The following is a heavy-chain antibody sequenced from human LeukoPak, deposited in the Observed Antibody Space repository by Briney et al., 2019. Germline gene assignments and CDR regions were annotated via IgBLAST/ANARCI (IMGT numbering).Heavy chain of an antibody. V-gene: IGHV3-23*01. J-gene: IGHJ3*02. CDR1: GFTFSSYA. CDR3: AKDQPLYCSGGSCYSDLRAAFDI. D-gene: IGHD2-15*01. CDR2: ISGSGGST. Sequence: PGGSLRLSCAASGFTFSSYAMSWVRQAPGKGLEWVSAISGSGGSTYYADSVKGRFTISRDNSKNTLYLQMNSLRAEDTAVYYCAKDQPLYCSGGSCYSDLRAAFDIWGQGTMVTVSS.